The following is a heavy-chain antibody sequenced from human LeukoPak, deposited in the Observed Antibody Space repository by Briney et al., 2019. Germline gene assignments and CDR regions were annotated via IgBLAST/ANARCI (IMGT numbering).Heavy chain of an antibody. CDR2: IYYSGST. CDR3: ARDSGITIFGVVTPDAFDI. V-gene: IGHV4-39*07. D-gene: IGHD3-3*01. J-gene: IGHJ3*02. Sequence: SETLSLTCTVSGGSISSSSYYWGWIRQPPGKVLEWIGSIYYSGSTCYNPSLKSRVTISVDTSKNQFSLKLSSVTAADTAVYYCARDSGITIFGVVTPDAFDIWGQGTMVTVSS. CDR1: GGSISSSSYY.